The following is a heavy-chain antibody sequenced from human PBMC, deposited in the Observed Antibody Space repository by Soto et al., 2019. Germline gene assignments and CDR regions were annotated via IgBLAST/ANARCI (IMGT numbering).Heavy chain of an antibody. CDR1: GYTFSNYA. V-gene: IGHV1-69*13. Sequence: ASVKVSCKTSGYTFSNYAISWVRQAPGQGLEWMGGIIPIFGTPDYAQKFQGRVTITADESTRTASMELSSLRSDDTAVYYCARERSVGYCITTTCPKPFYYYAMDAWGQGTTVTVSS. D-gene: IGHD2-2*01. CDR3: ARERSVGYCITTTCPKPFYYYAMDA. CDR2: IIPIFGTP. J-gene: IGHJ6*02.